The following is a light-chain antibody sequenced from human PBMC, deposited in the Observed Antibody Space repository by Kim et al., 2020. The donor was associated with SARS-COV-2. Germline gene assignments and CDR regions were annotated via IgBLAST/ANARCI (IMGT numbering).Light chain of an antibody. CDR2: TAS. Sequence: SVGDTVNITSRESQSISYFLCWHQYKPPGRAPQLLLYTASALYAETPSRFSGAGSGTDFTLTVSNLQPEDFATYFCRQTYGSPTTFGRGTRLGIK. J-gene: IGKJ5*01. CDR3: RQTYGSPTT. V-gene: IGKV1-39*01. CDR1: QSISYF.